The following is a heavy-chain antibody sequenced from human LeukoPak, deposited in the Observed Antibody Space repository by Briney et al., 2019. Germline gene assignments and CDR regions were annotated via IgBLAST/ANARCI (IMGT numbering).Heavy chain of an antibody. CDR2: IKPDGSDS. J-gene: IGHJ4*02. V-gene: IGHV3-7*01. Sequence: GGSLRLSCAASGFTFSAFWMSWVRQGPGKGLEWVASIKPDGSDSHHVDSVMGRFTISRDNAKNLLYLQMNSLSAEDTAVYYCARLFGGVTTFDYWGQGDLVTVPS. D-gene: IGHD4-17*01. CDR3: ARLFGGVTTFDY. CDR1: GFTFSAFW.